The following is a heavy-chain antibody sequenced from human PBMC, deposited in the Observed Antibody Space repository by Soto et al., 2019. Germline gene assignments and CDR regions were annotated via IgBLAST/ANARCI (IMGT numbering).Heavy chain of an antibody. CDR3: ARARYQLLHPYYYGMDV. Sequence: QVQLQESGPGLVKPSETLSLTCTVSGGSISSYYWSWIRQSPGKGLEWIGYIHYSGSTKSNPSLKCRVTISVDTSRNQVSLKLSAVTAADSAVYFCARARYQLLHPYYYGMDVWGQGTTVTVSS. CDR1: GGSISSYY. CDR2: IHYSGST. V-gene: IGHV4-59*01. D-gene: IGHD2-2*01. J-gene: IGHJ6*02.